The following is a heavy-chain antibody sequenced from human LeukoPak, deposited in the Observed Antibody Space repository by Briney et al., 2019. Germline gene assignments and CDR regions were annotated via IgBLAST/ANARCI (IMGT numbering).Heavy chain of an antibody. Sequence: PSETLSLTCTVSGGSISSYYWSWIRQPPGKGLEWIGYIYYSGSTNYNPSLKSRVTISVDTSKNQFSLKLSSVTAADTAVYYCARGGRIAAAGANFDYWGQGTLVTVSS. V-gene: IGHV4-59*01. CDR3: ARGGRIAAAGANFDY. J-gene: IGHJ4*02. CDR1: GGSISSYY. D-gene: IGHD6-13*01. CDR2: IYYSGST.